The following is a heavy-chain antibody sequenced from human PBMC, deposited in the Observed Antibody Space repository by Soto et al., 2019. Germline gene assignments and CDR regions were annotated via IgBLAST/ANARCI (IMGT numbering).Heavy chain of an antibody. CDR3: ARVISFAAYVSYYYYYGMDV. CDR1: RFTSSSNC. Sequence: GWSLRLACAACRFTSSSNCMHWVRQAPEKGLVWVSRINSEGSSTSYADSVKGRFTISRDNAKNTLYLQMNSLRAEDTAVYYCARVISFAAYVSYYYYYGMDVCGQATTVTVSS. V-gene: IGHV3-74*01. J-gene: IGHJ6*02. CDR2: INSEGSST. D-gene: IGHD3-10*02.